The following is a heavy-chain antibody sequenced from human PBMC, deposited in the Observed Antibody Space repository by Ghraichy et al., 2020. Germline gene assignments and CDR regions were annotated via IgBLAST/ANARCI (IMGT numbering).Heavy chain of an antibody. CDR2: GFHTGST. CDR1: GVSITTNF. Sequence: SETLSLTCTVSGVSITTNFWSWVRQPPGGGLEWIGYGFHTGSTNYNRSLESRVTISLDTSKNQFSLNLRSMTAADTAVYYCAGAWRARHFEYWGQGSLVTVSS. V-gene: IGHV4-59*01. J-gene: IGHJ4*02. CDR3: AGAWRARHFEY. D-gene: IGHD5-12*01.